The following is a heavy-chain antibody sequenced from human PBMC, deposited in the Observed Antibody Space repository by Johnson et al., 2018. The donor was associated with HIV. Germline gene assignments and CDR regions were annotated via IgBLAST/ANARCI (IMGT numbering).Heavy chain of an antibody. D-gene: IGHD5-12*01. Sequence: HVQLVESGGGLVKPGGSLRLSCVASGFTFSSYGMHWVRQAPGKGLEWVTFIRYDGTNKYYVDSVNGRFTISRDNSKNTLYLQMGSLRAEDMAVYYCARAEWNRGLRAFGGAFDIWGQGTMVTVSS. V-gene: IGHV3-30*02. CDR1: GFTFSSYG. J-gene: IGHJ3*02. CDR3: ARAEWNRGLRAFGGAFDI. CDR2: IRYDGTNK.